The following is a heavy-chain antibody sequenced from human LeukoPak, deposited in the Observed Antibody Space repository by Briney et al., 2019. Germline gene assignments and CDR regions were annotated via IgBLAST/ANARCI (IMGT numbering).Heavy chain of an antibody. V-gene: IGHV3-23*01. CDR2: ISGSGGST. CDR1: GFTFSSYA. Sequence: PGGSLRLSCAASGFTFSSYAMSWVRQAPGKGLEWVSAISGSGGSTYYADSVKGRFTISRDNSKNTLYLQMNSLRAEDTAVYYCTKTLLRGSGSYYNRGAFDIWGQGTMVTVSS. D-gene: IGHD3-10*01. CDR3: TKTLLRGSGSYYNRGAFDI. J-gene: IGHJ3*02.